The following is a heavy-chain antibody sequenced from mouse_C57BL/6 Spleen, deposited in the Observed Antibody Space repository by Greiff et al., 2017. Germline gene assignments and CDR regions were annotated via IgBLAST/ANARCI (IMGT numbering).Heavy chain of an antibody. CDR1: GYTFTDYY. J-gene: IGHJ2*01. CDR3: VITTVVAKIFFDY. V-gene: IGHV1-26*01. CDR2: INPNNGGT. Sequence: VQLQQSGPELVKPGASVKISCKASGYTFTDYYMNWVKQSHGKSLEWIGDINPNNGGTSYNQKFKGKATLTVDKSSSTAYMELRSLTSEDSAVYYCVITTVVAKIFFDYWGQGTTLTVSS. D-gene: IGHD1-1*01.